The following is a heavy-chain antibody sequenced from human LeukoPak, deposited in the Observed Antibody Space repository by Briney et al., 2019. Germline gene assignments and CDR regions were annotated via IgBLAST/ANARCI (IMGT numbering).Heavy chain of an antibody. CDR2: ISYDGSNK. D-gene: IGHD1-26*01. V-gene: IGHV3-30*14. Sequence: PGGSLRLSCAASGFTFSSYAMHWVRQAPGKGLEWVAVISYDGSNKYYADSVKGRFTISRDNSKNTLYLQMNSLRAEDTAVYYCARAEWELLDYYYGMDVWGQGTTVTVSS. J-gene: IGHJ6*02. CDR1: GFTFSSYA. CDR3: ARAEWELLDYYYGMDV.